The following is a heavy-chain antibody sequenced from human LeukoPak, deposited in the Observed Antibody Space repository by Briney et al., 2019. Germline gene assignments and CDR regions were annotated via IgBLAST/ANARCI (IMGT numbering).Heavy chain of an antibody. CDR3: AGVQAGKWDFDY. D-gene: IGHD2-8*01. Sequence: TGGSLRLSCAASGFAFNTYSMNWVRQAPGKGLEWVSYIRSDSSIIYYADSVKGRFTMSRDNGKNSLYLQMNSLRVEDTAVYFCAGVQAGKWDFDYRGQGTLVTVSS. CDR2: IRSDSSII. V-gene: IGHV3-48*01. CDR1: GFAFNTYS. J-gene: IGHJ4*02.